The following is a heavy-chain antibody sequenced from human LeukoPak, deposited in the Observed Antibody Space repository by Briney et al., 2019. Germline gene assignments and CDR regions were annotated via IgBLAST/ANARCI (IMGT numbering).Heavy chain of an antibody. Sequence: ASVKVSCKVSGYTLTELSMHWVRQAPGKGLEWMGGFDPEDGETIYAQKFQGRVTMTEDTSTDTAYMELSSLRSEDTAVCYCATDQILAYYDSSGFDYWGQGTLVTVSS. CDR2: FDPEDGET. CDR1: GYTLTELS. D-gene: IGHD3-22*01. CDR3: ATDQILAYYDSSGFDY. J-gene: IGHJ4*02. V-gene: IGHV1-24*01.